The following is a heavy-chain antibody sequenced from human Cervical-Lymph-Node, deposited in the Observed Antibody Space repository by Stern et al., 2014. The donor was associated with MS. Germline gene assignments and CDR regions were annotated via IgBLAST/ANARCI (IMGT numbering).Heavy chain of an antibody. Sequence: VQLVESGGGVVQPGRSLRLSCAASGFTFSSYTMHWVRQAPGKGLEWVAVISYDGNSKFYADSVKGRFTISRDNSKNTLFLQINRLRTEDTAVYYCARDGRSVWGQGTLVTVSS. CDR3: ARDGRSV. CDR2: ISYDGNSK. CDR1: GFTFSSYT. J-gene: IGHJ4*02. V-gene: IGHV3-30-3*01.